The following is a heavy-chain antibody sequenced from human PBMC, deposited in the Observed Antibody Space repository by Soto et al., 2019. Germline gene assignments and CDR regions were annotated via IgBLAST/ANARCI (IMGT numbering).Heavy chain of an antibody. Sequence: EVQLVESGGGLVEPGGSLRLSCAASGFTFSDHYMDWVRQAPGKGLEWVGRIRKKVNSYTTQFAASVKGRFTISRDDSNNSMYLQMTSLKTDDTPVYYFVSVSEAGYIFDYWGQGTRVTVSS. V-gene: IGHV3-72*01. CDR2: IRKKVNSYTT. CDR1: GFTFSDHY. CDR3: VSVSEAGYIFDY. D-gene: IGHD3-9*01. J-gene: IGHJ4*02.